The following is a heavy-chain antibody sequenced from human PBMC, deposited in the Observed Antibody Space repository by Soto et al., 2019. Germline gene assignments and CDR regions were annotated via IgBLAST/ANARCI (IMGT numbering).Heavy chain of an antibody. V-gene: IGHV4-59*02. Sequence: QVQLLESGPGLLKPSETLSLTCTISGGSVSTYYWSWIRQPPGKALEWIGLTSYSGNTNYNPSLKSRVAMAVDTSKNQFSLTLTSVTAADTVVYYCARDGVGPFDYWGQGTLVTVSS. CDR1: GGSVSTYY. CDR2: TSYSGNT. D-gene: IGHD3-3*01. CDR3: ARDGVGPFDY. J-gene: IGHJ4*02.